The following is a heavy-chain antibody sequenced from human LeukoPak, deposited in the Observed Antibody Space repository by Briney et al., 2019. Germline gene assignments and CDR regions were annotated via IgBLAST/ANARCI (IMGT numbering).Heavy chain of an antibody. Sequence: GGSLRLSCAASGFTFSNYVMGWVRQAPGKGLEWVSTISGSGGRTYYADSVKGRFTISRDNSKNTLYLQVNSLRAEDTAVYYCTTAVLVTGFDYWGQGTLVTVSS. J-gene: IGHJ4*02. D-gene: IGHD2-21*02. CDR2: ISGSGGRT. CDR3: TTAVLVTGFDY. V-gene: IGHV3-23*01. CDR1: GFTFSNYV.